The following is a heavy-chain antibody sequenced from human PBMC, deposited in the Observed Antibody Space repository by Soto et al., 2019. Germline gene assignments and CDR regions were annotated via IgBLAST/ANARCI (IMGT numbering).Heavy chain of an antibody. CDR1: GGTFSSSA. V-gene: IGHV1-69*12. CDR3: ARGGWDTSIVYGIDV. CDR2: IIPIFGTA. J-gene: IGHJ6*02. D-gene: IGHD5-18*01. Sequence: QVQLVQSGAEVKKPGSSVKVSCKASGGTFSSSAISWVRQDPGQGLEWMGGIIPIFGTANYAQKFQGRVTITADESTSTSYMELSSLRSEDTAVYYCARGGWDTSIVYGIDVWGQGTTVTVSS.